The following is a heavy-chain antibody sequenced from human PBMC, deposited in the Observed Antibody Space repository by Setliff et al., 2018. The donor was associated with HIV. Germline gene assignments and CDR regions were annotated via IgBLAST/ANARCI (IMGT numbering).Heavy chain of an antibody. V-gene: IGHV4-4*02. CDR1: GGSISSNW. J-gene: IGHJ5*02. CDR3: ARGRTQWPNYNYFDP. Sequence: SETLSLTCAVSGGSISSNWWSWVRQSPGKGPEWIGEIYHSGSTHYNPSLQSRVTISVDKSKSQFSLKLNSVTAADTAVYYCARGRTQWPNYNYFDPWGLGTLVTVSS. D-gene: IGHD6-19*01. CDR2: IYHSGST.